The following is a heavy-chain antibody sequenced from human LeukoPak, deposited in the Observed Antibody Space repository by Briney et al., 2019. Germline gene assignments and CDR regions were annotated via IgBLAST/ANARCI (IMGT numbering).Heavy chain of an antibody. D-gene: IGHD5-24*01. Sequence: GESLKISCKGSGYSFSSYWIGWVRQMPGKGLEWMGIIYPGDSATRYRPSFQGEVTISADKSINTAYLQWSSLKASDTAMYYCAIRRDGADYWGQGTLVTVSS. CDR3: AIRRDGADY. J-gene: IGHJ4*02. CDR1: GYSFSSYW. V-gene: IGHV5-51*01. CDR2: IYPGDSAT.